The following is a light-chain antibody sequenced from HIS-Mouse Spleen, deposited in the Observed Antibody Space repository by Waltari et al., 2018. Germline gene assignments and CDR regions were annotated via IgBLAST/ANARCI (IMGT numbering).Light chain of an antibody. Sequence: EIVMTQSPATLSVSPGERATLSCRASQSVSSNLAWYQQKPGQAPRLLIYGASTRATGIPARCSGSGSGTELTLTISSMQSEDFAVYYCQQYNNWPSYTFGQGTKLEIK. J-gene: IGKJ2*01. CDR2: GAS. V-gene: IGKV3-15*01. CDR1: QSVSSN. CDR3: QQYNNWPSYT.